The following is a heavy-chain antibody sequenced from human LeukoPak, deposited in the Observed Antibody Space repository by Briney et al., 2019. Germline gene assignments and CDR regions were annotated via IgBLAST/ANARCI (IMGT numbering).Heavy chain of an antibody. D-gene: IGHD1-26*01. J-gene: IGHJ4*02. CDR2: FDPEDGET. Sequence: GASVKVSCKVSGYTLTELSMHWVRQAPGKGLEWMGGFDPEDGETIYAQKFQGRVTMTEDTSTDTAYMELSSLRSEDTAVYYCATEGDRGGSYRTQIYWGQGTLVTVSS. CDR1: GYTLTELS. V-gene: IGHV1-24*01. CDR3: ATEGDRGGSYRTQIY.